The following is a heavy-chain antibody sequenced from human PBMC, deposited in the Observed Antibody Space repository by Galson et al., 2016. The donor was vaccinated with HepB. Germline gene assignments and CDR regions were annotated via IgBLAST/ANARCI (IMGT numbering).Heavy chain of an antibody. D-gene: IGHD2-15*01. J-gene: IGHJ4*02. V-gene: IGHV3-7*01. CDR1: GFSFSNYA. Sequence: SLRLSCAVSGFSFSNYAMSWVRQAPGKGLEWVANINQDGSEKYYVDSVKGRFTISRDNAKNSLYLQMNSLRAEDTAIYYCARGRAGSGGHRRFDYWGQGTLVTVSS. CDR3: ARGRAGSGGHRRFDY. CDR2: INQDGSEK.